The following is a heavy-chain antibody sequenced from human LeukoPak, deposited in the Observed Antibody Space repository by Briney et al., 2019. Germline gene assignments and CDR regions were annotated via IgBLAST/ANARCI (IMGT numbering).Heavy chain of an antibody. V-gene: IGHV1-2*02. D-gene: IGHD3-16*01. CDR2: INPNSGGT. J-gene: IGHJ6*03. CDR3: AREITSWSDYYYYMDV. CDR1: GYTFTGYY. Sequence: ASVKVSCKASGYTFTGYYMHWVRRAPGQGLEWMGWINPNSGGTNYAQKFQGRVTMTRDTSISTAYMELSRLRSDDTAVYYCAREITSWSDYYYYMDVWGKGTTVTVSS.